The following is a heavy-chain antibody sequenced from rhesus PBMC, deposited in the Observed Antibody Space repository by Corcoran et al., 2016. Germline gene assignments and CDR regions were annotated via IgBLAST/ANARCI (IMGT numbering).Heavy chain of an antibody. V-gene: IGHV4-80*01. CDR2: INGEGGGA. CDR1: GASIRSYW. J-gene: IGHJ5-2*02. CDR3: ARDNHPSGWALDV. D-gene: IGHD6-37*01. Sequence: QVQLQESGPGLVKPLETLSLTCTVSGASIRSYWWSWIRQSPGKRLEWIGEINGEGGGAHPNPALRRRVPLSKVVSTNQSSMKLTAVPAADTAVYHCARDNHPSGWALDVWDRGVLVTVSS.